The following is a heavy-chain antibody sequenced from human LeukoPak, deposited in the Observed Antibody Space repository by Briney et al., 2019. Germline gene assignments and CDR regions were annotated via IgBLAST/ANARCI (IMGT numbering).Heavy chain of an antibody. Sequence: SETLSLTCTVSGYSISSGYYWGWIRQPPGKGLEWIGSIYHSGSTYYNPSLKSRVTISVDTSKNQFSLKLSSVTAADTAVYHCARDSTNIAAAEGGDYWGQGTLVTVSS. CDR1: GYSISSGYY. V-gene: IGHV4-38-2*02. J-gene: IGHJ4*02. CDR2: IYHSGST. CDR3: ARDSTNIAAAEGGDY. D-gene: IGHD6-13*01.